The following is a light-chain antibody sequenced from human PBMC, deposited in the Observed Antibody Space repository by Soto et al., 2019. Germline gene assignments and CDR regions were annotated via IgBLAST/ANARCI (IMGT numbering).Light chain of an antibody. V-gene: IGLV2-14*01. J-gene: IGLJ1*01. Sequence: QSALTQPASVSGSPGQSITISCTGTSSDVGGYNYVSWYQQHPGKAPKLMIYDVSNRPSGVSNCFSGSKSGNTASLTISGLQAEDEADYYCSSYTSSSTHRYVFGTGTKLTVL. CDR1: SSDVGGYNY. CDR3: SSYTSSSTHRYV. CDR2: DVS.